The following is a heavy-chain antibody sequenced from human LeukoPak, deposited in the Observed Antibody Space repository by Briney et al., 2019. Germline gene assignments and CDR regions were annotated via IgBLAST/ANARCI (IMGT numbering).Heavy chain of an antibody. V-gene: IGHV1-18*01. CDR1: GYTFTSYG. CDR3: ARGSFYSGYAPQEY. D-gene: IGHD5-12*01. Sequence: ASVKVSCKASGYTFTSYGISWVRQAPGQGLAWMGWISAYNGNTNYAQKLQGRVTMTTDTSTSTAYMELKSLRSDDTAVYYCARGSFYSGYAPQEYWGQGTLVTVSS. J-gene: IGHJ4*02. CDR2: ISAYNGNT.